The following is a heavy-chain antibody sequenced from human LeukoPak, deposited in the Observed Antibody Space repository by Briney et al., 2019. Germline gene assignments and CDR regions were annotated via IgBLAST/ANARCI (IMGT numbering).Heavy chain of an antibody. D-gene: IGHD3-3*01. CDR2: IYHSGST. Sequence: SQTLSLTCAVSGGSISSGGYSWSWIRQPPGKGLEWIGYIYHSGSTYYNPSLKSRVTISVDRSKNQFSLKLSSVTAADTAVYYCARGGFSSRGYYYYMDVWGKGTTVTVSS. CDR3: ARGGFSSRGYYYYMDV. CDR1: GGSISSGGYS. J-gene: IGHJ6*03. V-gene: IGHV4-30-2*01.